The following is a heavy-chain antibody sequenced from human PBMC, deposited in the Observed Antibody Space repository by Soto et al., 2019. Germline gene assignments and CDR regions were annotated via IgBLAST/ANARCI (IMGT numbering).Heavy chain of an antibody. CDR1: GYSFPSEW. CDR3: ARLLVLYSSSSGYFDY. D-gene: IGHD6-6*01. J-gene: IGHJ4*02. Sequence: GESLKISCKGSGYSFPSEWIGWVRQMPGKGLEWMGVIYPSDSDTRYSPSFQGQVTISADKSIRTVYLQWSSLKASDTAMYYCARLLVLYSSSSGYFDYWGQGALVTVSS. CDR2: IYPSDSDT. V-gene: IGHV5-51*01.